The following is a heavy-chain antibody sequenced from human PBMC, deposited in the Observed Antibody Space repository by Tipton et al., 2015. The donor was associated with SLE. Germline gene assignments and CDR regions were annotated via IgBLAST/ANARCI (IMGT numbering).Heavy chain of an antibody. CDR2: IYYSGST. D-gene: IGHD3-10*01. CDR1: GGSISSGIYY. V-gene: IGHV4-61*01. CDR3: ARMRKYFYGPGSTWYLDL. Sequence: TLSLTCTVSGGSISSGIYYWSWIRQPPGKGLEWIGYIYYSGSTNYNPSLKSRVNISVDTPTNQFSLKLTSVTAADTAGSYCARMRKYFYGPGSTWYLDLWGRDPLVTVSS. J-gene: IGHJ2*01.